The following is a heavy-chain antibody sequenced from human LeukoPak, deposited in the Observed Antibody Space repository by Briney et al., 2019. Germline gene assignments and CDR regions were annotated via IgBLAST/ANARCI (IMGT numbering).Heavy chain of an antibody. Sequence: GRSLRLSCAASGFTFSNYAMHWVRQAPGKGLEWVAVISYDGSNKYYADSVKGRFTISRDNSKNTLYLQMNSLRAEDTAVYYCARDGIYGSGKGPDYWGQGTLVTVSS. CDR3: ARDGIYGSGKGPDY. CDR1: GFTFSNYA. V-gene: IGHV3-30*04. CDR2: ISYDGSNK. J-gene: IGHJ4*02. D-gene: IGHD3-10*01.